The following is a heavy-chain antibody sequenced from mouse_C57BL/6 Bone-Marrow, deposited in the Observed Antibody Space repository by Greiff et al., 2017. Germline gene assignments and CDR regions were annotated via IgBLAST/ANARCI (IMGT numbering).Heavy chain of an antibody. D-gene: IGHD2-4*01. CDR2: IDPETGGT. CDR3: TRGGYDYPYFDY. Sequence: VKLVESGAELVRPGASVTLSCKASGYTFTDYEMHWVKQTPVHGLEWIGAIDPETGGTAYNQKFTGKAILTADKSSRTAYMELRSLTSEDSAVYYGTRGGYDYPYFDYWGQGTTLTVSS. J-gene: IGHJ2*01. V-gene: IGHV1-15*01. CDR1: GYTFTDYE.